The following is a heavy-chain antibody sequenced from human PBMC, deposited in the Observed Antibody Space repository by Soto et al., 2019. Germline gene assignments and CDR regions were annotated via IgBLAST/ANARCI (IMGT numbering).Heavy chain of an antibody. CDR2: IDIAGAT. J-gene: IGHJ2*01. CDR3: ARAARWLQSRYFDL. CDR1: GFTFSNFD. V-gene: IGHV3-13*01. Sequence: EVQLVESGGGLVQPGESLRPSCAASGFTFSNFDMHWVRQTTGKGLEWVSAIDIAGATYYADSVKGRFTISREKAKNSLYLQMNSLRADDTAVYYCARAARWLQSRYFDLWGRGSLVTVSS. D-gene: IGHD5-12*01.